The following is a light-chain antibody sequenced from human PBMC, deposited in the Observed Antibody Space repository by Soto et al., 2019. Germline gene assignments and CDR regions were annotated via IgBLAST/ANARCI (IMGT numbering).Light chain of an antibody. CDR1: QSIYEK. CDR3: QQYGGSPIT. CDR2: DAS. J-gene: IGKJ5*01. Sequence: EIVMTQSPATLSVSPGERVTLSCRASQSIYEKLAWYQQKPGQTPRLVIYDASTRATGIPDRFSGHGSGTDFTLTISRLEPEDFAVYYCQQYGGSPITFGQGTRLEIK. V-gene: IGKV3-20*01.